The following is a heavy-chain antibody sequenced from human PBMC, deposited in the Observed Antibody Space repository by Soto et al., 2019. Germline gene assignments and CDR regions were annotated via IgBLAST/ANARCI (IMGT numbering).Heavy chain of an antibody. Sequence: EVPLVESGGGLVKPGGSLRLSCAASGFTFSSYSMNWVRQAPGKGLEWVSSISSSSSYIYYADTVKGRFTISRDNAKNSLYLQMNSLRAEDTAVYYCCSMPVSGGYWGQGTLVTVSS. J-gene: IGHJ4*02. CDR2: ISSSSSYI. D-gene: IGHD2-15*01. V-gene: IGHV3-21*01. CDR1: GFTFSSYS. CDR3: CSMPVSGGY.